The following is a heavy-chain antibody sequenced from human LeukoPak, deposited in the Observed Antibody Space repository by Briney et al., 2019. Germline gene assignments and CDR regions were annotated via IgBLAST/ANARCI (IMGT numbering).Heavy chain of an antibody. CDR3: ARDPTYYYDSSGYSVLDY. CDR2: ISYDGSNK. Sequence: GGSLRLSCAASGFTFSSYAMHWVRQAPGKGLEWVAVISYDGSNKYYADSVKGRFTISRDNSKNTLYLQMNSLRAEDTAVYYCARDPTYYYDSSGYSVLDYWGQGTLVTVPS. CDR1: GFTFSSYA. D-gene: IGHD3-22*01. J-gene: IGHJ4*02. V-gene: IGHV3-30-3*01.